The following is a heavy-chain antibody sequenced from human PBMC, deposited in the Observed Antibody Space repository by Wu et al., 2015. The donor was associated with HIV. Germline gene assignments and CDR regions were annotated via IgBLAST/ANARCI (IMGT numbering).Heavy chain of an antibody. V-gene: IGHV1-46*01. D-gene: IGHD3-10*01. CDR3: ARGAYYGFGELVGMSFDI. CDR2: INPSGGST. Sequence: QVQLVQSGAEVKKPGASVKVSCKASGYTFTSYYMHWVRQAPGQGLEWMGIINPSGGSTSYAQKFQGRVTMTRDTSTSTVYMELSSLRSEDTAVYYCARGAYYGFGELVGMSFDIVGPRDNGHRLF. CDR1: GYTFTSYY. J-gene: IGHJ3*02.